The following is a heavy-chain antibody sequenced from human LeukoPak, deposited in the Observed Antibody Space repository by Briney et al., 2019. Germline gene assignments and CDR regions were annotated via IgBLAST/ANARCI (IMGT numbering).Heavy chain of an antibody. J-gene: IGHJ4*02. Sequence: PSETLSLTCTVSGGSISSVDYYWSWIRQYPGKGLEWIGYINYRGSAYYNPSLKSRVTISVDTSKNQFSLKLTSVTAADTAVYYCARRPYGGFDHWGRGTLITVSS. D-gene: IGHD4-23*01. V-gene: IGHV4-31*03. CDR3: ARRPYGGFDH. CDR1: GGSISSVDYY. CDR2: INYRGSA.